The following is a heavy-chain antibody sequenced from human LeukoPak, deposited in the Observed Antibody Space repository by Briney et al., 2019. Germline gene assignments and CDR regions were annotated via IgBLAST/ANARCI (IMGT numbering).Heavy chain of an antibody. CDR2: IKYSGST. CDR1: GGSISSGGYY. D-gene: IGHD3-16*02. V-gene: IGHV4-31*03. Sequence: SQTLSLTCTVSGGSISSGGYYWSWIRQHPGKGLEWIGYIKYSGSTYYNPSLKSRLTISVDMFKNQFSLKLSSVTAADTAVYYCARASRLGELSLGYWGQGTLVTVSS. CDR3: ARASRLGELSLGY. J-gene: IGHJ4*02.